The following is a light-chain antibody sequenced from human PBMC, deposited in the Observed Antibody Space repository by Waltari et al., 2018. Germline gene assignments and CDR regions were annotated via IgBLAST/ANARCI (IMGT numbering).Light chain of an antibody. CDR1: GSDVGGYDY. Sequence: QSALTQPASVSGSPGQAIIISCTGTGSDVGGYDYVSWYQQYPGKAPRLIIYDVYNRPSGVSNRFSGSKSDNTASLTISGLQAEDGSVYYCSSYTSGGVVFGGGTKLTVL. J-gene: IGLJ2*01. V-gene: IGLV2-14*01. CDR2: DVY. CDR3: SSYTSGGVV.